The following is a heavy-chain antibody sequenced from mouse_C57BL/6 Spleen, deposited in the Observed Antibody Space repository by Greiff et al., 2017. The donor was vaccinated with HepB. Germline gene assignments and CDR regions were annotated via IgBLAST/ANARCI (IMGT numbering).Heavy chain of an antibody. D-gene: IGHD1-1*01. V-gene: IGHV1-63*01. CDR2: IYPGGGYT. CDR1: GYTFTNYW. CDR3: ARGPYYYGSSPDWFAY. J-gene: IGHJ3*01. Sequence: QVQLKQSGAELVRPGTSVKMSCKASGYTFTNYWIGWAKQRPGHGLEWIGDIYPGGGYTNYNEKFKGKATLTADKSSSTAYMQFSSLTSEDSAIYYCARGPYYYGSSPDWFAYWGQGTLVTVSA.